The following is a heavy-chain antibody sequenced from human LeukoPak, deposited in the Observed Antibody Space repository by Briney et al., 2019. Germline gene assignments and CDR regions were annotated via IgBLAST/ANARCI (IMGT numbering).Heavy chain of an antibody. Sequence: GSLRLSCVASGFTFSNYAMSWVRQAPGKGLEWIAALNGGRTFFQDSVRGRFTISRDNSKNTLYLQLNSLRGDDTAVYYCVKEVTGYGYFDYWGRGTLVTVSS. J-gene: IGHJ4*02. V-gene: IGHV3-23*01. CDR3: VKEVTGYGYFDY. D-gene: IGHD2-2*03. CDR2: LNGGRT. CDR1: GFTFSNYA.